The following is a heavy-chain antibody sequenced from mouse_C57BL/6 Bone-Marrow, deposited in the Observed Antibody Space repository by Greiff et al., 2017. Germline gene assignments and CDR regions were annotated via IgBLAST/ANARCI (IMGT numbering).Heavy chain of an antibody. V-gene: IGHV1-59*01. D-gene: IGHD1-1*01. CDR1: GFTFTSYW. CDR2: IDPSDSYT. J-gene: IGHJ2*01. Sequence: QVQLQQPGADLVRPGTSVKLSCTASGFTFTSYWMHWVQQRPGQGLEWIGVIDPSDSYTNYHQKFKGKSTLTVDTATSTAYMQRSSLTSEDTAVYYCARHGSSLFDDWGQGTTLTVSS. CDR3: ARHGSSLFDD.